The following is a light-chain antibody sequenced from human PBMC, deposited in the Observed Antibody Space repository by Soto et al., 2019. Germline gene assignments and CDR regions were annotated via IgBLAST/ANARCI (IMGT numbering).Light chain of an antibody. V-gene: IGLV2-8*01. CDR3: QSYDRSLRGYV. CDR1: SSDVGGYDY. J-gene: IGLJ1*01. CDR2: EVN. Sequence: QSALTQPPSASGSPGQSVTISCTGTSSDVGGYDYVSWYQQHPGKAPKLMIYEVNKRPSGVPDRFSGSKSGNTASLTVSGLQAEDEADYYCQSYDRSLRGYVFGTGTKVTVL.